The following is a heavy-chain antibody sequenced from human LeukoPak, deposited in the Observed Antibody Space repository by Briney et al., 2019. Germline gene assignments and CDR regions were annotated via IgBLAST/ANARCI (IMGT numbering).Heavy chain of an antibody. CDR3: AKDNRRHYTSGPNPDSLH. V-gene: IGHV3-9*01. Sequence: PGGSLRPSCAASGFTFSSYSMNWVRQAPGKGLEWVSGISWNSGSIDYADSVKGRFTISRDNAKNSLYLQMNSLRVEDTAFYYCAKDNRRHYTSGPNPDSLHWGQGALVTVSS. J-gene: IGHJ4*02. CDR2: ISWNSGSI. D-gene: IGHD6-19*01. CDR1: GFTFSSYS.